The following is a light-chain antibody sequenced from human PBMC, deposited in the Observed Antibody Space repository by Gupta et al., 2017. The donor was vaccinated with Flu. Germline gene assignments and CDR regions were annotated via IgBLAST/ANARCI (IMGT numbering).Light chain of an antibody. V-gene: IGLV2-14*01. CDR2: EVS. CDR1: SSDVGGYNY. Sequence: QSALTQPAPVSGSPGRSITIPRTGTSSDVGGYNYVSWYQQHPGKAPKLMIYEVSNRPSGVSNRFSGSKSGNTASLTISGLQAEDEADYYCSSYTSSSIVVFGGGTKLTVL. J-gene: IGLJ2*01. CDR3: SSYTSSSIVV.